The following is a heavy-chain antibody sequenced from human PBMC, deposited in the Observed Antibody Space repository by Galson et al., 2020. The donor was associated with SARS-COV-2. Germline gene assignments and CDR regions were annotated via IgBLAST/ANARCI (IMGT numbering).Heavy chain of an antibody. V-gene: IGHV4-34*01. CDR3: AKHGFSGIRGVAFDY. CDR2: INHRGST. Sequence: SETLSLTCAVYGGSFSGYYWSWIRQPPGKGLEWIGEINHRGSTNYNPSLKSRVTISVDTSKNQFSLKLSSVTAADTAVYYCAKHGFSGIRGVAFDYWGQGTLVTVSS. D-gene: IGHD3-10*01. CDR1: GGSFSGYY. J-gene: IGHJ4*02.